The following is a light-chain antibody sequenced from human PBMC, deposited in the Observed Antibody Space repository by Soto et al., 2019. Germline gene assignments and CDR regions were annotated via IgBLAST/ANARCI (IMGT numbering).Light chain of an antibody. CDR2: GAS. J-gene: IGKJ5*01. CDR3: QQSYRTPIT. V-gene: IGKV3-15*01. Sequence: EIVMKQSPATLSVTPGDRDTLXXRASQSVSSNLAWYQQKPGQAPXLLIYGASTRATCIPARFSGIVSMTDFTLTISSLQPEDFATYYCQQSYRTPITLGQGTRLE. CDR1: QSVSSN.